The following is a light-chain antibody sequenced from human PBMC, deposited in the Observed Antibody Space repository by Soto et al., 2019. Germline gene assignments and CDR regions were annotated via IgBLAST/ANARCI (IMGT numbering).Light chain of an antibody. CDR2: RNN. J-gene: IGLJ3*02. V-gene: IGLV1-47*01. CDR3: VAWDDSLSGWV. CDR1: SSNIGSNY. Sequence: QSVLTQPPSASGTPGQRVTISCSGSSSNIGSNYVYWYQQLPGTAPKLLIYRNNQRPSGVPDRFSGSKSGTSASLAISGLRSEDEADYYCVAWDDSLSGWVFGGGTQLIVL.